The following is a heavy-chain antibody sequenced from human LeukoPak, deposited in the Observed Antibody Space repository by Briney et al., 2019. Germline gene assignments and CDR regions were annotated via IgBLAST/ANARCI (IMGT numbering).Heavy chain of an antibody. V-gene: IGHV1-18*01. D-gene: IGHD6-19*01. CDR3: ARDQGIAVAGLLYYYGMDV. CDR1: GYTFTSYG. CDR2: ISAYNGNT. J-gene: IGHJ6*02. Sequence: GASVKVSCKASGYTFTSYGISWVRQAPGQGLEWMGWISAYNGNTNYAQKFQGRVTMTRDTSTSTVYMELSSLRSEDTAVYYCARDQGIAVAGLLYYYGMDVWGQGTTVTVSS.